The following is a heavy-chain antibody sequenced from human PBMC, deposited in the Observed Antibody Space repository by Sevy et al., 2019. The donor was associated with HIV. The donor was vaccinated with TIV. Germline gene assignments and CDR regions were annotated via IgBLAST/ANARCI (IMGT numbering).Heavy chain of an antibody. V-gene: IGHV3-7*01. CDR3: ARGPVVVVAAHPAFDI. J-gene: IGHJ3*02. CDR1: GFTFSSYW. CDR2: IKQDGSEK. D-gene: IGHD2-15*01. Sequence: GGSLRFSCAASGFTFSSYWMSWVRQAPGKGLEWVANIKQDGSEKYYVDSVKGRFTISRDNAKNSLYLQMNSLRAEDTAVYYCARGPVVVVAAHPAFDIWGQGTMVTVSS.